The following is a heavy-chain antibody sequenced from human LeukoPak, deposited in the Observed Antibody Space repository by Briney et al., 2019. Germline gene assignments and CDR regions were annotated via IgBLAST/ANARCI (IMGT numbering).Heavy chain of an antibody. Sequence: SETLSLTCTVSGGSISSHYWSWIRQPPGKGLEWIGYIYYSGSTNYNPSLKSRVTISVDTSKNQFSLELSSVTAADTAVYYCARIRPNDAFDIWGQGTMVTVSS. CDR1: GGSISSHY. J-gene: IGHJ3*02. CDR2: IYYSGST. D-gene: IGHD6-6*01. CDR3: ARIRPNDAFDI. V-gene: IGHV4-59*11.